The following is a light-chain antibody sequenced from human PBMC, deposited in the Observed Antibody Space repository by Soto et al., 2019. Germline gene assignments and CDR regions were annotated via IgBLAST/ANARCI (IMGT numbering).Light chain of an antibody. CDR3: AAWDDSLNGVV. Sequence: QSVLTQPPSASGTPGQTIAISCSGGSSNIGSHTVNWYQQLPGTAPRLLIYSNTQRPSGVPDRFSGSKSVTSASLAISGLPSEYEGDYYCAAWDDSLNGVVFGGGTKLTVL. J-gene: IGLJ2*01. CDR1: SSNIGSHT. CDR2: SNT. V-gene: IGLV1-44*01.